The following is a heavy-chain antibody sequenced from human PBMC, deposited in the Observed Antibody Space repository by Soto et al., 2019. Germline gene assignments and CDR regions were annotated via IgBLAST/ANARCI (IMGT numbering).Heavy chain of an antibody. CDR1: GFTFSDYG. CDR3: AKPLWFGESVFDP. J-gene: IGHJ5*02. CDR2: IRGSAGNT. D-gene: IGHD3-10*01. Sequence: EVHLSQSGGGLVQPGGSLRLSCAASGFTFSDYGMSWVRQAPGKGLEGVSTIRGSAGNTYYVDSVKGRFTISRDDSTNTVYLQMNSLRAEDTAVYYCAKPLWFGESVFDPWGQGTLVIVSS. V-gene: IGHV3-23*01.